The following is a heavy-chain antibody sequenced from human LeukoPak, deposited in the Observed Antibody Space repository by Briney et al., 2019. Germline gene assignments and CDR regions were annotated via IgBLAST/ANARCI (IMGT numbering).Heavy chain of an antibody. V-gene: IGHV4-39*01. CDR2: IYYSGST. D-gene: IGHD3-3*01. CDR3: ARHKGCITISPDNWFDP. J-gene: IGHJ5*02. CDR1: GGSISSSSYY. Sequence: PSETLSLTCTVSGGSISSSSYYWGWIRQPPGKGLEWIGSIYYSGSTYYNPSLKSRVTISVDTSKNQFSLKLSSVTAADTAVYYCARHKGCITISPDNWFDPWGQGTLVTVSS.